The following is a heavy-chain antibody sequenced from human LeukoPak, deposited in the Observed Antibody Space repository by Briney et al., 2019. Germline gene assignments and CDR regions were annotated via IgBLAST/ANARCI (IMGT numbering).Heavy chain of an antibody. V-gene: IGHV4-30-4*07. J-gene: IGHJ5*02. D-gene: IGHD3-16*02. CDR3: ARAVRMITFGGVIVTWWFDP. CDR1: GGSISSGGYS. Sequence: PSETLSLTCAVYGGSISSGGYSWSWIRQPPGKGLEWIGYIYYSGSTYYNPSLKSRVTISVDTSKNQFSLKLSSVTAADTAVYYCARAVRMITFGGVIVTWWFDPWGQGTLVTVSS. CDR2: IYYSGST.